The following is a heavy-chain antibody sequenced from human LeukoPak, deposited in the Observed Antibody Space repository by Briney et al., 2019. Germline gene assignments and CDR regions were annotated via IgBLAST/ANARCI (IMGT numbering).Heavy chain of an antibody. Sequence: SENLSLTCTVSGGSISSSSYYWGWIRQPPGKGLEWIGSIYYSGSTYYNPSLKSRVTISVDTSKNQFSLKLSSVTAADTAVYYCARIPYDFWSGYYYGMDVWGQGTTVTVSS. CDR2: IYYSGST. V-gene: IGHV4-39*01. D-gene: IGHD3-3*01. CDR3: ARIPYDFWSGYYYGMDV. J-gene: IGHJ6*02. CDR1: GGSISSSSYY.